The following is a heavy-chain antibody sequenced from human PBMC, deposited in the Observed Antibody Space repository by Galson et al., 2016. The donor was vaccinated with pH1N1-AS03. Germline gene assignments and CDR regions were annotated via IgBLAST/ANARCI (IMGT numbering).Heavy chain of an antibody. V-gene: IGHV5-51*01. CDR1: AYTFANYW. D-gene: IGHD6-19*01. Sequence: QSGAEVKKPGESLKISCKASAYTFANYWIVWVRQMPGKGLEWMGIMYPANFDTRYSPSFQGHVTISADTSINTAYLQWSSLRASDTAMYYCARRISVTDREFDSWGQGTLVTVSS. CDR2: MYPANFDT. J-gene: IGHJ5*01. CDR3: ARRISVTDREFDS.